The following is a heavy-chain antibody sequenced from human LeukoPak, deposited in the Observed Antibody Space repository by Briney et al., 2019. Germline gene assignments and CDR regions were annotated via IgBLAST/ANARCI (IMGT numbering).Heavy chain of an antibody. V-gene: IGHV3-64D*06. CDR2: ISSNGGST. J-gene: IGHJ1*01. CDR3: VKDPHCSTTGCYEHFQQ. CDR1: GFTFNSYA. D-gene: IGHD2-2*01. Sequence: GGSLRLSCSASGFTFNSYAVHWVRQAPGKGLEYVSAISSNGGSTYYADSVKGRFTISRDNSKNTLYLQMSGLRPEDTAVYYCVKDPHCSTTGCYEHFQQWGQGTLVTASS.